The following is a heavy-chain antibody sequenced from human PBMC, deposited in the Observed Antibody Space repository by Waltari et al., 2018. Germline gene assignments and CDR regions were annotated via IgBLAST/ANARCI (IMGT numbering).Heavy chain of an antibody. CDR2: IYYSGST. CDR1: GGSISSYY. J-gene: IGHJ4*02. Sequence: QVQLQESGPGLVKPSETLSLTCTVSGGSISSYYWSWIRQPPGKGLEWIGYIYYSGSTNYNPSLKSRVTISVDTSKNQFSLKLSSVTAADTAVYYCARLRVGATTMERYFDYWGQGTLVTVSS. D-gene: IGHD1-26*01. CDR3: ARLRVGATTMERYFDY. V-gene: IGHV4-59*08.